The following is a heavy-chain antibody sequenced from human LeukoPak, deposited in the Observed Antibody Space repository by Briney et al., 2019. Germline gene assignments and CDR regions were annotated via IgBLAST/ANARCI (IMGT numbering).Heavy chain of an antibody. CDR3: ARGAQYYDYVWGSYRNYYYYMDV. V-gene: IGHV1-2*02. Sequence: ASVKVSCEASGYTFTGYYMHWVRQAPGQGLEWMGWINPNSGGTNYAQKFQGRVTMTRDTSISTAYMELSRLRSDDTAVYYCARGAQYYDYVWGSYRNYYYYMDVWGKGTTVTVSS. J-gene: IGHJ6*03. CDR1: GYTFTGYY. CDR2: INPNSGGT. D-gene: IGHD3-16*02.